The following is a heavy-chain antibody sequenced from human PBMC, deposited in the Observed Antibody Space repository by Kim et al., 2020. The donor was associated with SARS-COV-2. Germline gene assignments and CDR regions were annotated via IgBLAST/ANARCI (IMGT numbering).Heavy chain of an antibody. CDR1: GGSISSGGYY. CDR3: ARDSDYGGNRDGMELWGGFDY. CDR2: IYYSGST. J-gene: IGHJ4*02. Sequence: SETLSLTCTVSGGSISSGGYYWSWIRQHPGKGLEWIGYIYYSGSTYYNPSLKSRVTISVDTSKNQFSLKLSSVTAADTAVYYCARDSDYGGNRDGMELWGGFDYWGQGTLVTVSS. D-gene: IGHD4-17*01. V-gene: IGHV4-31*03.